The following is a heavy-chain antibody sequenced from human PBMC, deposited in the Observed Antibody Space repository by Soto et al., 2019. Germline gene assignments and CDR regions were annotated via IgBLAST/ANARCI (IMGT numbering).Heavy chain of an antibody. CDR2: ISWNGDTI. Sequence: EVQLVESGGGLVQPGRSLRLSCATSGFTFDDYAIHWVRQAPGKGLEWVSGISWNGDTIGYADSVKGRFTISRDRAKKSVYLQMNSLRPEDTTLYYCPNAFPPGSYNTTLHYWGQRCLVTVSS. J-gene: IGHJ4*02. CDR3: PNAFPPGSYNTTLHY. D-gene: IGHD3-10*01. V-gene: IGHV3-9*01. CDR1: GFTFDDYA.